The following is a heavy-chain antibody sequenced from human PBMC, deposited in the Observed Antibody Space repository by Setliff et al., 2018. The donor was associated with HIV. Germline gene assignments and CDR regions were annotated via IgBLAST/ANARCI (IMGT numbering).Heavy chain of an antibody. J-gene: IGHJ5*02. Sequence: SETLSLTCTVSGGSISSSSYYWGWIRQPPGKGLEWIGNIYYSGSTYYNPSLKSRVTISVDTSKNQFSLKLSSVTAADTAVYYCAGSILVVTAAPLTWGQGTLVTVSS. CDR3: AGSILVVTAAPLT. CDR2: IYYSGST. CDR1: GGSISSSSYY. V-gene: IGHV4-39*01. D-gene: IGHD2-21*02.